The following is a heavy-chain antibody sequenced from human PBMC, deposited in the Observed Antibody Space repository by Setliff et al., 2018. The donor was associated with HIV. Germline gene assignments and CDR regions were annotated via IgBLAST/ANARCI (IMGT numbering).Heavy chain of an antibody. CDR1: GDSTSSSSSY. D-gene: IGHD2-2*01. V-gene: IGHV4-39*01. Sequence: PSETLSLTCTVSGDSTSSSSSYWGWIRQPPGKGLEWIGSIYYSGSTYYNPSLKSRVTISVDTSKNQFSLKLNSVTAADTAVYYCARVGASGVASSMDYHYYMDVWGKGTSVTVSS. CDR2: IYYSGST. J-gene: IGHJ6*03. CDR3: ARVGASGVASSMDYHYYMDV.